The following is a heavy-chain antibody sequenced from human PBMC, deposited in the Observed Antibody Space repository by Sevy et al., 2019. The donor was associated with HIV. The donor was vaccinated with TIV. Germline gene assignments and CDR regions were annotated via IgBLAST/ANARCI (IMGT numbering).Heavy chain of an antibody. CDR2: IYYSGST. V-gene: IGHV4-59*01. J-gene: IGHJ2*01. Sequence: SETLSLTCTVSGGSISSYYWSWIRQPPGKGLEWIGYIYYSGSTNYNPSLKSRVTISVDTSKNQFSLKLSSVTAADAVVYYCARVEPPDSSGYYDWYFDLWGRGTLVTVSS. D-gene: IGHD3-22*01. CDR3: ARVEPPDSSGYYDWYFDL. CDR1: GGSISSYY.